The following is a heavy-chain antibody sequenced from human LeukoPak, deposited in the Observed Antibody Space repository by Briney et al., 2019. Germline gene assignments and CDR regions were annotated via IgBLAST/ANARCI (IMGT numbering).Heavy chain of an antibody. V-gene: IGHV5-51*01. Sequence: GESLRISCKASGYTFTSYWIGWVRQMPGKGLEWMGIIYPGDSDTRYSPSLQGQVTISADKSISTAYLQWSSLKASDTAMYYCAGPRYGDYPEYYFDYWGQGTLVTVSS. CDR2: IYPGDSDT. CDR1: GYTFTSYW. CDR3: AGPRYGDYPEYYFDY. J-gene: IGHJ4*02. D-gene: IGHD4-17*01.